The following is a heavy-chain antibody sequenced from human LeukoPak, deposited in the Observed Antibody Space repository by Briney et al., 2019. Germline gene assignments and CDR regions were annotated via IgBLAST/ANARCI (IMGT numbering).Heavy chain of an antibody. V-gene: IGHV1-24*01. Sequence: ASVKVSCKVSGYTLTELSMHWVRQAPGKGLEWMGGFDPEDGETIYAQKFRGRVTMTEDTSTDTAYMELSSLRSEDTAVYYCARDPGIAARPPLDYWGQGTLVTVSS. D-gene: IGHD6-6*01. CDR3: ARDPGIAARPPLDY. CDR1: GYTLTELS. J-gene: IGHJ4*02. CDR2: FDPEDGET.